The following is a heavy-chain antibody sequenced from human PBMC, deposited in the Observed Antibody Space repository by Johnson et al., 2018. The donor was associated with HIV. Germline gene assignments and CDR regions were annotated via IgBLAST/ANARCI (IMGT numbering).Heavy chain of an antibody. CDR2: VSYDGSNK. CDR1: GFSFSSYA. Sequence: QVQLVESGGGLVQPGGSLRLSCAASGFSFSSYAMHWVRQAPGRGLEWVAVVSYDGSNKYYADSVKGRFTISRDNAKNSVYLQMNSLRAEDTAVYYCARGPIITMIVVPAPGWVHIWGQGTMVTVSS. J-gene: IGHJ3*02. V-gene: IGHV3-30*04. D-gene: IGHD3-22*01. CDR3: ARGPIITMIVVPAPGWVHI.